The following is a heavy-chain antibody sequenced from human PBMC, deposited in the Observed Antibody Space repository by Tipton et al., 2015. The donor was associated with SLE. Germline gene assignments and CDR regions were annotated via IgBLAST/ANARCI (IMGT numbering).Heavy chain of an antibody. J-gene: IGHJ2*01. CDR1: GGSISSSSYY. CDR3: ARGDYWGYWYLDL. Sequence: TLSLTCTVSGGSISSSSYYWSWIRQPPGKGLEWIGYIYYSGSTNYNPSLKSRVTISVDTSKNQFSLKLSSVTAADTAVYYCARGDYWGYWYLDLWGRGTLVTVSS. V-gene: IGHV4-61*01. D-gene: IGHD7-27*01. CDR2: IYYSGST.